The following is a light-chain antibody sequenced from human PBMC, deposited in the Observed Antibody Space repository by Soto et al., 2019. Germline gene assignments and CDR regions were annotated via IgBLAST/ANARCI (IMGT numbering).Light chain of an antibody. V-gene: IGKV3-15*01. CDR3: QQYNNWPPWT. CDR2: VAS. Sequence: EIVMTQSPATLSVSPGERATLSCRASQSVSSNLAWFQQKPGQAPRLPIYVASTRATGNPARFSGSGSGTEFTLTISSLQSEDFAVYYCQQYNNWPPWTFGQGTKVEIK. CDR1: QSVSSN. J-gene: IGKJ1*01.